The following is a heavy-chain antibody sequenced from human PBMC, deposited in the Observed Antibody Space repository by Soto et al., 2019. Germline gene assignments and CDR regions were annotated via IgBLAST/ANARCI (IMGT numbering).Heavy chain of an antibody. CDR3: AKGGVTRSYYYAMDV. Sequence: EVQLLESEGGLVQPGRSLRLSCAASGFTFSDYSMSWVRQAPGKGLEWVSALSGSGSSTYYADSVKGRFTISRDNLKNTLYLQMNTLTAEDTAVYYCAKGGVTRSYYYAMDVWGQGTTVTVSS. V-gene: IGHV3-23*01. J-gene: IGHJ6*02. CDR2: LSGSGSST. CDR1: GFTFSDYS.